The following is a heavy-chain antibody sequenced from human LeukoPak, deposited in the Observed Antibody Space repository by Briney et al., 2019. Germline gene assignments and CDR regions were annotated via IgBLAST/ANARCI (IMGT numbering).Heavy chain of an antibody. V-gene: IGHV1-69*04. D-gene: IGHD3-22*01. Sequence: SVKVSCMASGGTFSSYAISWVRQAPGQGLEWMGRIIPILGIANYAQKFQGRVTITADKSTSTAYMELSSLRSEDTAVYYCASTRKTLDSSGYDHWGQGTLVTVSS. CDR2: IIPILGIA. CDR1: GGTFSSYA. CDR3: ASTRKTLDSSGYDH. J-gene: IGHJ4*02.